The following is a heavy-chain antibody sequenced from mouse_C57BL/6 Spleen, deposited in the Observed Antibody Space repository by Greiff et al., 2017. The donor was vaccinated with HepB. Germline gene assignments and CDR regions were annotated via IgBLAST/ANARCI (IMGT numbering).Heavy chain of an antibody. CDR2: IDPEDGDT. D-gene: IGHD1-1*01. CDR3: TTDDYYGSNWYFDV. J-gene: IGHJ1*03. V-gene: IGHV14-1*01. CDR1: GFNIKDYY. Sequence: EVQLQQSGAELVRPGASVKLSCTASGFNIKDYYMHWVKQRPEQGLEWIGRIDPEDGDTEYAPKFQGKATMTADTSSNTAYLQLSSLTSEDTAVYYCTTDDYYGSNWYFDVWGTGTTVTVSS.